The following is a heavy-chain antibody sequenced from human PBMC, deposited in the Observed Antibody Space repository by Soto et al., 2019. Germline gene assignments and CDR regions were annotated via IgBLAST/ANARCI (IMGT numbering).Heavy chain of an antibody. Sequence: GGSLRLSCVASGFTFSSYGMHWVRQAPSKGLEWVSVISYDGSHTHYADSVKGRFTISRDNSKNTLYLQMNTLRPDDTAVYYCAKDLGPPSGTYPDSCGPGTLVTVSS. J-gene: IGHJ4*02. V-gene: IGHV3-30*18. CDR2: ISYDGSHT. CDR3: AKDLGPPSGTYPDS. D-gene: IGHD1-26*01. CDR1: GFTFSSYG.